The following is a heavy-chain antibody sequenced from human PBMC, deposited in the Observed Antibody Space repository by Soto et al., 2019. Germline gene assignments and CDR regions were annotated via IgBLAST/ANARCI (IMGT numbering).Heavy chain of an antibody. V-gene: IGHV4-39*01. J-gene: IGHJ4*02. CDR3: SMGAGSNSDY. Sequence: QLQLQESGPGLVKPSETLSLTCTVSGGSISSSSYYWGWIRQPPGKGLEWIGSIYYSGITYYNPSLKSRVTIYVDTSKNQFSLTLSSVTAADTAVYYCSMGAGSNSDYWGQGTLVTVSS. CDR2: IYYSGIT. D-gene: IGHD3-10*01. CDR1: GGSISSSSYY.